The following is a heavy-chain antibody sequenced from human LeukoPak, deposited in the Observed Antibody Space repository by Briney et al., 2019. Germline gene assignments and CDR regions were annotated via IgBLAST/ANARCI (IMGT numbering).Heavy chain of an antibody. CDR2: INPNSGGT. D-gene: IGHD5-18*01. CDR1: GYTFSTYP. V-gene: IGHV1-2*04. Sequence: GASVKVSCKASGYTFSTYPMNWVRRAPGQGLEWMGWINPNSGGTNYAQKFQGWVTMTRDTSISTAYMELSRLRSDDTAVYYCARGPDTAMVTRAFYYYYYGMDVWGQGTTVTVSS. CDR3: ARGPDTAMVTRAFYYYYYGMDV. J-gene: IGHJ6*02.